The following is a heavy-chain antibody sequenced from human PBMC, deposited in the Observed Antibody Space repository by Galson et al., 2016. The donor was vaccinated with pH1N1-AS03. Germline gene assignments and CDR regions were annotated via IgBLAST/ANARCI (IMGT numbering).Heavy chain of an antibody. CDR1: GFTFSNYG. V-gene: IGHV3-30*02. CDR2: IRDDGSDR. J-gene: IGHJ4*02. Sequence: SLRLSCAASGFTFSNYGIHWVRQAPGKGLEWVAFIRDDGSDRHYAKSVKGRFTISRDNSKGTVYLQMTSLRSEDTATYYCARHQGVEIAARLSGGLDYWGQGTLVTVSS. D-gene: IGHD6-6*01. CDR3: ARHQGVEIAARLSGGLDY.